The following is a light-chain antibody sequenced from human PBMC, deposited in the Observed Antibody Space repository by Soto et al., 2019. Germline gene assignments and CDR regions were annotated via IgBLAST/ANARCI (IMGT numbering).Light chain of an antibody. CDR1: SSDVGGYNY. Sequence: QSALTQPASVSGSPGQSITISCAGNSSDVGGYNYVSWYQQHPGKVPRLIISDVNKRPSGVSDRFSGSKSGNTASLTISGLQAEDEADYYCASFTSSVTVVFGGGTKLTVL. V-gene: IGLV2-14*03. J-gene: IGLJ2*01. CDR2: DVN. CDR3: ASFTSSVTVV.